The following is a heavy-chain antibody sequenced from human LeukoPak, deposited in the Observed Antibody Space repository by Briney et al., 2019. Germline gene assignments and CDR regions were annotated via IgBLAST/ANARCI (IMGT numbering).Heavy chain of an antibody. J-gene: IGHJ3*02. CDR1: GGSISSSSYY. CDR2: IYYSGST. V-gene: IGHV4-39*01. D-gene: IGHD2-2*01. CDR3: ARGWGRGSSTSLDAFDI. Sequence: SETLSLTCTVSGGSISSSSYYWGWIRQPPGKGLEWIGSIYYSGSTYYNPSLKSRVTISVDTSKNQFSLKLSSVTAADTAVYYCARGWGRGSSTSLDAFDIWGQGTMVTVSS.